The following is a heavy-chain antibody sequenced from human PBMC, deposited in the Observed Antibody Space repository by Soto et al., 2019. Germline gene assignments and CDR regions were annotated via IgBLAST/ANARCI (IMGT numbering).Heavy chain of an antibody. CDR3: ARGLGPSGSHWFDP. Sequence: KFQGRVTITRDTSASTAYMELSSLRSEDTAVHYCARGLGPSGSHWFDPWGQGTLVTVSS. V-gene: IGHV1-3*01. D-gene: IGHD3-10*01. J-gene: IGHJ5*02.